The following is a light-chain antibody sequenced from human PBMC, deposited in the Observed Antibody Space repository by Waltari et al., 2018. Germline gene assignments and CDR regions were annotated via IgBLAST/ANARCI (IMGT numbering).Light chain of an antibody. CDR3: QQYRNLWT. CDR2: TAS. CDR1: QSLSNW. V-gene: IGKV1-5*03. Sequence: DIPMTQSPSTLSASVGDRVTITCRASQSLSNWLAWYQQKPGKAPKVLIYTASTLESGVPSRFSSSGSGTDFTLTISSLQPDDCATYYCQQYRNLWTFGQGTKVEIK. J-gene: IGKJ1*01.